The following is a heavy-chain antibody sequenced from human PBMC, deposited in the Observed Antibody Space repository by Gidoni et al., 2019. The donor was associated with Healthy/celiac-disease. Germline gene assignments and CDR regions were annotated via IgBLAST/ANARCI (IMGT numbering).Heavy chain of an antibody. CDR1: GFSLSTSGMC. V-gene: IGHV2-70*01. CDR3: ARIRSSSWPYYFDY. CDR2: IDWDDDK. Sequence: QVTLRESGPALVKPTQTLTLTCTFSGFSLSTSGMCVSWIRQPPGKALEWLALIDWDDDKYYSTSLKTRLTISKDTSKNQVVLTMTNMDPVDTATYYCARIRSSSWPYYFDYWGQGTLVTVSS. D-gene: IGHD6-13*01. J-gene: IGHJ4*02.